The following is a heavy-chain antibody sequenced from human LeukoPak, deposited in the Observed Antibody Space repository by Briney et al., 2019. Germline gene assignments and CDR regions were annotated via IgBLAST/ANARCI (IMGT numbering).Heavy chain of an antibody. CDR2: IYYSGST. D-gene: IGHD1-20*01. CDR1: GGSISSYY. V-gene: IGHV4-59*01. CDR3: ARDYNWSLDY. Sequence: PSETLSLTCTVSGGSISSYYWSWIRQPPGKGLEWIGCIYYSGSTKYSPSLRSRVTMSVDTSKNQFSLKLSSVTAADTAVYYCARDYNWSLDYWGQGTLVTVSS. J-gene: IGHJ4*02.